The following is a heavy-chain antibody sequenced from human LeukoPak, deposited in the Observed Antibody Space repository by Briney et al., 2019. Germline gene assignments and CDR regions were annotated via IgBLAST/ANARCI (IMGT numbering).Heavy chain of an antibody. Sequence: LGGSLRLSCAASGFTFSSYSMNWVRQAPGKGLEWVSSISSSSSYIYYADSVKGRFTISRDNAKNSLYLQMNSLRAEDTAVYYCARDRVTGLRFLEWLSNDAFDIWGQGTMVTVSS. V-gene: IGHV3-21*01. CDR3: ARDRVTGLRFLEWLSNDAFDI. CDR2: ISSSSSYI. CDR1: GFTFSSYS. D-gene: IGHD3-3*01. J-gene: IGHJ3*02.